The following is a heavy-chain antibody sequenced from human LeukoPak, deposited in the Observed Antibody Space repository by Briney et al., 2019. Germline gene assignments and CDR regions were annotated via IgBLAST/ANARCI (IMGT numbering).Heavy chain of an antibody. CDR1: GFTFSSYA. J-gene: IGHJ4*02. V-gene: IGHV3-30*01. CDR3: ARAVWEVTAKIDY. Sequence: GGSLRLSCAASGFTFSSYAMHWVRQAPGKGLEWVAVISYDGSNKYYADSVKGRFTISRDNSKNTLYLQMNSLRAEDAAVYYCARAVWEVTAKIDYWGQGTLVTVSS. D-gene: IGHD2-21*02. CDR2: ISYDGSNK.